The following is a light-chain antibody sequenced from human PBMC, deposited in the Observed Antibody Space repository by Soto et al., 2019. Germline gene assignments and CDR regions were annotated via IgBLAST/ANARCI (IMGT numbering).Light chain of an antibody. V-gene: IGKV1-5*01. CDR2: DAS. CDR3: QQYDSYSPLT. J-gene: IGKJ4*01. CDR1: QSISKW. Sequence: EIQMTQSPSTLSESVGDRVTMTCRASQSISKWLAWYQQKPGTAPKLLIYDASNLESGVPSRFSGSGSGTEFTLTIRSLQPDDFATYYCQQYDSYSPLTFGGGTKVDIK.